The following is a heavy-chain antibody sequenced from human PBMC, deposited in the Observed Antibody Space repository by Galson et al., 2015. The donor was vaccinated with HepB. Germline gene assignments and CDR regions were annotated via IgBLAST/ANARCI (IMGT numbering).Heavy chain of an antibody. J-gene: IGHJ5*02. CDR2: INAGNGNT. Sequence: SVKVSCKASGYTFTSYAMHWVRQAPGQRLEWMGWINAGNGNTKYSQKFQGRVTITRDTSASTAYMELSSLRSEDTAVYYCARDKNYYGSGRDLNWFDPWGQGTLVTVSS. CDR3: ARDKNYYGSGRDLNWFDP. CDR1: GYTFTSYA. V-gene: IGHV1-3*01. D-gene: IGHD3-10*01.